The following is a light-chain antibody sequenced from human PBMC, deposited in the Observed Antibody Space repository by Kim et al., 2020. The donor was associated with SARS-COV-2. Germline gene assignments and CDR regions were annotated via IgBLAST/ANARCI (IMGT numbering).Light chain of an antibody. J-gene: IGKJ5*01. CDR2: DAS. V-gene: IGKV1-13*02. Sequence: AIQLTQSPSSLSASVGDRVTITCRASQGISSALAWYQQKPGKAPKLLIYDASSLESGVPSRFSGSGSGTDFALTISSLQPEDFATYYCQQFNSYPITFGQGTRLEIK. CDR3: QQFNSYPIT. CDR1: QGISSA.